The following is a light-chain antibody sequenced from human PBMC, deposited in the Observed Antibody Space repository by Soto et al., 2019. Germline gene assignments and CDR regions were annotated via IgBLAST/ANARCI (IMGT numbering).Light chain of an antibody. CDR2: GAS. CDR3: QQYGSSGT. CDR1: HSVGSSY. J-gene: IGKJ1*01. V-gene: IGKV3-20*01. Sequence: EIVLTQSPVTLALSPGGIGTLCFRASHSVGSSYLACYQQKPGQAPRLLIYGASHRATGIPDRFSGSGSGTDFTLTSRRMEAEEFAVYYCQQYGSSGTCGQGTKVDIK.